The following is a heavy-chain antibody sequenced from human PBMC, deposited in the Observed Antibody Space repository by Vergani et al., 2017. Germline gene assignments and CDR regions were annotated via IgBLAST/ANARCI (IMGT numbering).Heavy chain of an antibody. V-gene: IGHV3-7*01. J-gene: IGHJ2*01. D-gene: IGHD3-22*01. Sequence: EVQLVESGGGLVQPGGSLRLSCAASGFTFSSYWMSWVRQAPGKGLEWVANIKQDGSEKYDVDSVKGRSTISRDNAKNALYLQMNSLRAEDTAVYYCARYSSGYYFDLGGRGTLVTVSS. CDR1: GFTFSSYW. CDR3: ARYSSGYYFDL. CDR2: IKQDGSEK.